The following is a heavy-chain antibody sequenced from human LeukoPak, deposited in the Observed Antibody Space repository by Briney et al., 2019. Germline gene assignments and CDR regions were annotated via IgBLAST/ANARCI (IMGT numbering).Heavy chain of an antibody. V-gene: IGHV3-48*01. D-gene: IGHD2-2*01. CDR2: ISSSSKTI. CDR3: ARAEGYCSSTSCYAGGNDAFDI. J-gene: IGHJ3*02. Sequence: GGSLRLSCAASGFTFSSYSMNWVRQAPGKGLEWVSYISSSSKTIYYADSVKGRFTISREDAKNSLYLQMNSLRAGDTAVYYCARAEGYCSSTSCYAGGNDAFDIWGQGTMVTVSS. CDR1: GFTFSSYS.